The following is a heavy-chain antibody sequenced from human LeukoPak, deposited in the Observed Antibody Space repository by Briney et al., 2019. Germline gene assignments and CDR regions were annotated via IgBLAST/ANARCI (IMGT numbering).Heavy chain of an antibody. CDR2: IYSGGST. J-gene: IGHJ6*02. Sequence: GGSLRLSCAASGFTFSDYYMSWIRQAPGKGLEWVSVIYSGGSTYYADSVKGRFTISRHNSKNTLYLQMNSLRAEDTAVYYCARDRGPQYGDYANYYYYGMDVWGQGTTVTVSS. D-gene: IGHD4-17*01. V-gene: IGHV3-53*04. CDR3: ARDRGPQYGDYANYYYYGMDV. CDR1: GFTFSDYY.